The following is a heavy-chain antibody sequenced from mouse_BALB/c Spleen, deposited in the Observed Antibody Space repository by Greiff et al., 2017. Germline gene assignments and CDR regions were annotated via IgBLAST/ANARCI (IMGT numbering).Heavy chain of an antibody. J-gene: IGHJ4*01. D-gene: IGHD2-2*01. CDR2: INPSSGYT. CDR3: ARRLRRLAYYAMDY. CDR1: GYTFTSYT. V-gene: IGHV1-4*02. Sequence: VQLQQSAAELARPGASVKMSCKASGYTFTSYTLHWVKQRPGQGLEWIGYINPSSGYTEYNQKFKDKTTLTADKSSSTAYMQLSSLTSEDSAVYYCARRLRRLAYYAMDYWGQGTSVTVSS.